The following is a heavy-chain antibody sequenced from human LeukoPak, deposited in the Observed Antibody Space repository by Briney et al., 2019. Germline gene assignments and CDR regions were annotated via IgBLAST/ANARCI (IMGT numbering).Heavy chain of an antibody. Sequence: GGSMRLSCAASGLAFSAYKMHWVRQAPRKGLVWVSRISTDGYTTDYADFVQGRFTASRDNTKNTWSLEMNSLRAEDTAVYYCAKGIAVAGTIVDVWGQGTTVTVSS. CDR3: AKGIAVAGTIVDV. J-gene: IGHJ6*02. D-gene: IGHD6-19*01. V-gene: IGHV3-74*01. CDR1: GLAFSAYK. CDR2: ISTDGYTT.